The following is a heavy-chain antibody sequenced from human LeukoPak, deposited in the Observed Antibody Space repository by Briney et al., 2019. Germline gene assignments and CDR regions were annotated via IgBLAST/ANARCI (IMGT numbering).Heavy chain of an antibody. CDR3: TRVVLNYYDSSGPFDY. CDR2: ISSTSNYI. CDR1: GFTFSSYS. J-gene: IGHJ4*02. Sequence: GGSLRLSCAASGFTFSSYSMDWVRQAPGKGLEWVSSISSTSNYIYYADSVKGRFTISRDNAKNSLFLQMNSLRAEDTAVYYCTRVVLNYYDSSGPFDYWGQGTLVTVSS. V-gene: IGHV3-21*03. D-gene: IGHD3-22*01.